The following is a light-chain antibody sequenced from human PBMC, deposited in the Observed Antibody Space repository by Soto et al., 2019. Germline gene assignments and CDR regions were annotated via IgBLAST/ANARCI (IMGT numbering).Light chain of an antibody. J-gene: IGLJ3*02. CDR3: SSYTSRGTRV. V-gene: IGLV2-14*01. CDR1: SSDVGGYNF. CDR2: EVS. Sequence: QSVLTQPASVSGSPGQSISISCTGTSSDVGGYNFVSWYQQHPGKVPKLMIYEVSNRPSGVSNRFSGSKSGNTASLTISGLQAEDEADYYCSSYTSRGTRVFGGGTKLTVL.